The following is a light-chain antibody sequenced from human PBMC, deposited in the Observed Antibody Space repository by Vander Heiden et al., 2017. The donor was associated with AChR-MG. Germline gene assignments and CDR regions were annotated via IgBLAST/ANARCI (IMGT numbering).Light chain of an antibody. CDR2: GQN. J-gene: IGLJ1*01. Sequence: SSGLTQDPAVSVALGQTVRITCQGDSLRSYYASWYQQKPGQAPLLVIYGQNDRPSGIPDRFSGSSSGNTASLTITGAQAEDEADYYCNSRDSNGNHVFGTGTEVTVL. V-gene: IGLV3-19*01. CDR3: NSRDSNGNHV. CDR1: SLRSYY.